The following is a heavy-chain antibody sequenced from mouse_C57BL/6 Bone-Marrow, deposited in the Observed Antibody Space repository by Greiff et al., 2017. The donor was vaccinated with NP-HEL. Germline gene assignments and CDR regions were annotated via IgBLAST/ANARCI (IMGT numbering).Heavy chain of an antibody. CDR1: GFTFSSYA. V-gene: IGHV5-4*01. CDR2: ISDGGSYT. CDR3: ARGGDDYFYYAMDY. D-gene: IGHD2-4*01. Sequence: EVHLVESGGGLVKPGGSLKLSCAASGFTFSSYAMSWVRQTPEKRLEWVATISDGGSYTYYPDNVKGRFTISRDNAKNNLYLQMSHLKSEDTAMYYCARGGDDYFYYAMDYWGQGTSVTVSS. J-gene: IGHJ4*01.